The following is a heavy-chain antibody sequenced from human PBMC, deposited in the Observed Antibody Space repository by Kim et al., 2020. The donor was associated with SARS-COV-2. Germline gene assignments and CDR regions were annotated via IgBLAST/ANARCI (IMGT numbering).Heavy chain of an antibody. V-gene: IGHV1-46*01. CDR2: GGGT. D-gene: IGHD6-6*01. J-gene: IGHJ4*02. CDR3: ARARPIDY. Sequence: GGGTSEPQKFQGRVTMTRDTSTSTVYMELSSLRSEDTAVYYCARARPIDYWGQGTLVTVSS.